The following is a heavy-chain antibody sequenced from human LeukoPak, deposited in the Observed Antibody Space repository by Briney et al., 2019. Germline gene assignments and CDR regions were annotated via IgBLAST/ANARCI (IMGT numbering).Heavy chain of an antibody. J-gene: IGHJ5*02. V-gene: IGHV1-69*13. CDR1: GGTFSSYA. D-gene: IGHD2-2*02. Sequence: GASVKVSCKASGGTFSSYAISWVRQAPGQGLEWVGGIIPIFGTANYAQKFQGRVTITADESTSTAYMELSSLRSEDTAVYYCARDLGDPDCSSTSCYTGFWFDPWGQGTLVTVSS. CDR3: ARDLGDPDCSSTSCYTGFWFDP. CDR2: IIPIFGTA.